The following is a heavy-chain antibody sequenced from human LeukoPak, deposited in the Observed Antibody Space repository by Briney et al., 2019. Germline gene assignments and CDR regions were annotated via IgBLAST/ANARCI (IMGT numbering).Heavy chain of an antibody. CDR1: GYTFTSYD. J-gene: IGHJ4*02. V-gene: IGHV1-8*01. Sequence: ASVKVSCKASGYTFTSYDINWVRQATGQGLEWMGWMNPNSGNTGYAQKFQGRVTMTRNTSISTAYMELSNLRSEGRAVYCCARVGSSWYKDLDCWGQGTLVTVSS. CDR3: ARVGSSWYKDLDC. D-gene: IGHD6-13*01. CDR2: MNPNSGNT.